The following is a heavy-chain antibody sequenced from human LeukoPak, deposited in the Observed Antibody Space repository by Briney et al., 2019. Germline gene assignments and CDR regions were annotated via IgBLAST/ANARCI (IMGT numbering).Heavy chain of an antibody. CDR1: GYTFINYA. D-gene: IGHD1-26*01. Sequence: ASMKVSRKASGYTFINYAIHWVRQAPGQRLEWMGWINAGDGNTRYSQNFQDRLTITRDTSANIAYMEMSSLRSEDTAVYYCALGAYDYWGQGTLVTVSS. J-gene: IGHJ4*02. CDR2: INAGDGNT. CDR3: ALGAYDY. V-gene: IGHV1-3*01.